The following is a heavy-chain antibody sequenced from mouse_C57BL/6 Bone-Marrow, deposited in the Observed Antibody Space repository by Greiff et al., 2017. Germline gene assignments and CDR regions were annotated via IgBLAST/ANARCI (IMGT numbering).Heavy chain of an antibody. V-gene: IGHV14-4*01. J-gene: IGHJ2*01. CDR3: TTGYDVGVYCDY. D-gene: IGHD2-2*01. Sequence: VQLQQSGAELVRPGASVKLSCTASGFNIKDDYMHWVKQTPEQGLEWIGWIDPENGDTEYASKFQGKATITADTASNTAYLQRSSLTSEDTAVYYCTTGYDVGVYCDYWGQGTTLTVSS. CDR2: IDPENGDT. CDR1: GFNIKDDY.